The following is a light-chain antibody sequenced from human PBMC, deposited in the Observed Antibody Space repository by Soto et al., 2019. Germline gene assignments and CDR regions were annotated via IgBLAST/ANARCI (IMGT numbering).Light chain of an antibody. Sequence: EIVMTQSPATLSVSPGERATLSCRASQSVSSNLAWYQQKPGQAPRLLIYGASSLQSGVPSRFSANGSVTEFALTISGLRPEDSATFYCQQSYKTPRTFGQGSRLEIK. CDR1: QSVSSN. CDR3: QQSYKTPRT. J-gene: IGKJ2*01. CDR2: GAS. V-gene: IGKV3-15*01.